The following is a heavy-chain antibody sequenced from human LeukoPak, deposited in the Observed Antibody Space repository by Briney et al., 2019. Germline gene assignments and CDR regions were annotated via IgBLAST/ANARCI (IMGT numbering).Heavy chain of an antibody. J-gene: IGHJ3*02. D-gene: IGHD4/OR15-4a*01. CDR2: IYYSGST. CDR1: GGSISSYY. CDR3: ARLEVLGDAFDI. V-gene: IGHV4-59*01. Sequence: SETLSLTCTVSGGSISSYYWSWIRQPPGKGLEWIGYIYYSGSTNYNPSLKSRVTISVDTSKNQFSLKLSSVTAADTAVYYCARLEVLGDAFDIWGQGTMVTVSS.